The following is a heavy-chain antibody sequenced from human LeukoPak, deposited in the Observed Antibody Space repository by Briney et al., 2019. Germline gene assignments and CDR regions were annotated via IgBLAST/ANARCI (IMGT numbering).Heavy chain of an antibody. D-gene: IGHD1-26*01. CDR2: IYYSGST. V-gene: IGHV4-39*07. Sequence: SETLSLTCTVSGGSISSSSYHWGWIRQPPGKGLEWIGSIYYSGSTYYNPSLKSRVTISVDTSKNQFSLKLSSVTAADTAVYYCARVIVGATNGFDYWGQGTLVTVSS. CDR3: ARVIVGATNGFDY. CDR1: GGSISSSSYH. J-gene: IGHJ4*02.